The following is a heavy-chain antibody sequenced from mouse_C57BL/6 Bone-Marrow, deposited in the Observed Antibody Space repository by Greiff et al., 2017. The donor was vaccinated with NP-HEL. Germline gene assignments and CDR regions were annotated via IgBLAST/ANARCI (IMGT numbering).Heavy chain of an antibody. V-gene: IGHV5-17*01. D-gene: IGHD1-1*01. Sequence: DVKLVESGGGLVKPGGSLKLSCAASGFTFSDYGMHWVRQAPEQGLEWVAYISSGSGTTYYADTVKGRFTFSRDNAKNTLFLQMTSLRSEDTAMYYSASHYGSSYAIGDWGQGTSVTVAS. CDR3: ASHYGSSYAIGD. J-gene: IGHJ4*01. CDR2: ISSGSGTT. CDR1: GFTFSDYG.